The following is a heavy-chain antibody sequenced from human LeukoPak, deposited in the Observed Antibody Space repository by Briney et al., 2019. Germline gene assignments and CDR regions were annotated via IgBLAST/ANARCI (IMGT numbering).Heavy chain of an antibody. CDR2: IRYDGSTK. CDR3: ARAFLERSLKFYMDV. D-gene: IGHD3-3*02. Sequence: GGSLRLSCAASEFTFSSYGMHWVRQAPGKGLEWVAFIRYDGSTKYYTNSVKGRFTISRDNSKNTMYLQMNSLRAEDTAVYYCARAFLERSLKFYMDVWGKGTTVTVSS. V-gene: IGHV3-30*02. J-gene: IGHJ6*03. CDR1: EFTFSSYG.